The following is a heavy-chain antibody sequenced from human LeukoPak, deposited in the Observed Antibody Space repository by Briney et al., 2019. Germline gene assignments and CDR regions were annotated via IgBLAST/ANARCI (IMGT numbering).Heavy chain of an antibody. V-gene: IGHV4-34*01. J-gene: IGHJ3*02. CDR2: INHSGST. Sequence: SETLSLTCAVYGGSLSGYYWSWIRQPPGKGLEWIGEINHSGSTNYNPSLKSRVTISVDTSKNQFSLKLSSVTAADTAVYYCARGGQMTYDAFDIWGQGTMVTVSS. CDR1: GGSLSGYY. CDR3: ARGGQMTYDAFDI.